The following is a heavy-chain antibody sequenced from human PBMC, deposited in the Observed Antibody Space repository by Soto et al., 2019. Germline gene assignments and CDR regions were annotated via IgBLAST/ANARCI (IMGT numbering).Heavy chain of an antibody. CDR3: ARGTPGGSGYYGNWFDP. D-gene: IGHD3-22*01. V-gene: IGHV1-24*01. Sequence: ASVKVSCKVSGHTLTELSVHWVRQAPGKGLEWMGGFDPEDGEIVHAQKFQGRVTMTEDTSADSAYMEVSSLTSADTAVYYCARGTPGGSGYYGNWFDPWGQGTLVTVSS. J-gene: IGHJ5*02. CDR1: GHTLTELS. CDR2: FDPEDGEI.